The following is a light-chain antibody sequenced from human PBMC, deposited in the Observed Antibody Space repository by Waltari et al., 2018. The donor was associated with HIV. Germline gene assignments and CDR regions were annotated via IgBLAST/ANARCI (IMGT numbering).Light chain of an antibody. Sequence: QSVLTQPPSVSGAPGQRVTIACTGSSSNIGAGYDDHWYQQLPGTAPKLLLYANNNRASGVPDRFSGSKFGPSASLAITGLQAEDEANYYCQSYDSGLSGSVFGGGTKLTVL. J-gene: IGLJ2*01. CDR3: QSYDSGLSGSV. CDR2: ANN. CDR1: SSNIGAGYD. V-gene: IGLV1-40*01.